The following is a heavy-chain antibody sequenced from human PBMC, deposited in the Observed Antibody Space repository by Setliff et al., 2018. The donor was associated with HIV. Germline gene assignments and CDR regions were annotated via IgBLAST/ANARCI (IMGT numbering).Heavy chain of an antibody. CDR2: LYTSGST. Sequence: PSETLSLTCTVSGGSISSGSYYWSWIRQPAGKGLEWIGRLYTSGSTNYSPSLKSRVTISVDTSKNQFSLKLSSVTAADTAVYYCAKTSVGATGLYAFDIWGQGTMVTVSS. V-gene: IGHV4-61*02. J-gene: IGHJ3*02. CDR3: AKTSVGATGLYAFDI. CDR1: GGSISSGSYY. D-gene: IGHD1-26*01.